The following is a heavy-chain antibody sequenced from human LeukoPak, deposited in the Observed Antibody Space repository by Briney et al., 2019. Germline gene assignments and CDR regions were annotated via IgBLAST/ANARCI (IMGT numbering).Heavy chain of an antibody. J-gene: IGHJ4*02. Sequence: SETPSLTCAVSGGSISSSNWWSWVRQPPGKGLEWIGEIYHSGSTNYNPSLKSRVTISVDKSKNQFSLKLSSVTAADTAVYYCARRGRIAAAGAGDYWGQGTLVTVSS. CDR2: IYHSGST. D-gene: IGHD6-13*01. CDR1: GGSISSSNW. V-gene: IGHV4-4*02. CDR3: ARRGRIAAAGAGDY.